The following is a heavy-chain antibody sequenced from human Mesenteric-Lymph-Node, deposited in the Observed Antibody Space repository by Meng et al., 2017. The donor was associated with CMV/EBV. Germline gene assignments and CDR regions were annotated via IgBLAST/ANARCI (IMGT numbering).Heavy chain of an antibody. J-gene: IGHJ4*02. CDR1: RNSE. D-gene: IGHD5-24*01. Sequence: RNSEWGWIRQPRGKGLEWISRIYYTGSTYYNPSLRSRFTVSVDPSKNQFSLKVNSVNTADTAVYYCARDYFPPPGLGSRWPQYSDHWGLGKLVTVSS. V-gene: IGHV4-39*07. CDR3: ARDYFPPPGLGSRWPQYSDH. CDR2: IYYTGST.